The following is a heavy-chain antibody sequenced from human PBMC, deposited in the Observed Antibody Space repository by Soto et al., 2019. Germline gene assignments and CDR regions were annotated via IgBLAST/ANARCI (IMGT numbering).Heavy chain of an antibody. J-gene: IGHJ5*02. CDR1: GYTLTELS. CDR2: FDPEDGET. V-gene: IGHV1-24*01. CDR3: ATGVRGCSGGSCYSGGNWFDP. D-gene: IGHD2-15*01. Sequence: EASVKVSCKVSGYTLTELSMHWVRQAPGKGLEWMGGFDPEDGETIYAQKFQGRVTMTEDTSTDTAYMELSSLRSEDTAVYYCATGVRGCSGGSCYSGGNWFDPWGQGTLVTVSS.